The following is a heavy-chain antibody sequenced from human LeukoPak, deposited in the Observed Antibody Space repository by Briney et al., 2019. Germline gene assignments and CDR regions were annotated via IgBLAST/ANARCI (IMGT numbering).Heavy chain of an antibody. CDR3: ASRYGITMVRGAPYFDY. J-gene: IGHJ4*02. D-gene: IGHD3-10*01. CDR1: GFTFSSLA. CDR2: IKQDGSEK. V-gene: IGHV3-7*01. Sequence: GSLRLSCAASGFTFSSLAMSWVRQAPGKGLEWVANIKQDGSEKYYVDSVKGRFTISRDNAKNSLYLQMNSLRAEDTAVYYCASRYGITMVRGAPYFDYWGQGTLVTVSS.